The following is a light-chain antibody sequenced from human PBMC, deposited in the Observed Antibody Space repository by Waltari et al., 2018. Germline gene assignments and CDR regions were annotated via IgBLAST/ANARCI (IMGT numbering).Light chain of an antibody. Sequence: QSALTQPPSASGSPGQSGTISCTGTGSDVGDFNLVSWYQQRPGKAPKLLMFELTKRPSGVSSRFSGSKSANAASLTISGLQAAEEGYYYCGSYTVTNNLYVFGTGTKVTVL. CDR2: ELT. J-gene: IGLJ1*01. V-gene: IGLV2-8*01. CDR1: GSDVGDFNL. CDR3: GSYTVTNNLYV.